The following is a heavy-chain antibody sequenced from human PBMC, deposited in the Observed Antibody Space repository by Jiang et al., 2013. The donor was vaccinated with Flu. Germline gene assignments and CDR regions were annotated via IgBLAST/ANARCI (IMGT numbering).Heavy chain of an antibody. V-gene: IGHV1-69*06. CDR1: GGTFSSYA. CDR3: ASFEVVVAATPVDY. J-gene: IGHJ4*02. Sequence: SGAEVKKPGSSVKVSCKASGGTFSSYAISWVRQAPGQGLEWMGGIIPIFGTANYAQKFQGRVTITADKSTSTAYMELSSLRSEDTAVYYCASFEVVVAATPVDYWGQGTLVTVSS. CDR2: IIPIFGTA. D-gene: IGHD2-15*01.